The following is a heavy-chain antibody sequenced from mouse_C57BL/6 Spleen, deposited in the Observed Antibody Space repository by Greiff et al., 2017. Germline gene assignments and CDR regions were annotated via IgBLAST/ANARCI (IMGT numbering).Heavy chain of an antibody. CDR1: GFSFNTYA. CDR2: IRSKSNDYAT. Sequence: EVKLMESGDGLVQPQGSLKLSCAASGFSFNTYAMNWVRQAPGKGLEWVARIRSKSNDYATYYADSVKDRFTISRDDSESMLYLQMNNLKAEDTAMYDCVRLGSNWDLDYWGQGTTLTVSS. J-gene: IGHJ2*01. D-gene: IGHD4-1*01. CDR3: VRLGSNWDLDY. V-gene: IGHV10-1*01.